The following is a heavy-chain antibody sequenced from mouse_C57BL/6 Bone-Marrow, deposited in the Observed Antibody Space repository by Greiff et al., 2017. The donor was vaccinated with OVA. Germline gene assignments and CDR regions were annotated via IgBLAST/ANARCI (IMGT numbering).Heavy chain of an antibody. CDR1: GYTFTSYW. Sequence: QVQLQQPGTELVKPGASVKLSCKASGYTFTSYWMHWVKQRPGQGLEWIGNINPSNGGTNYNEKFKSKATLTVDKSSSTAYLELRSLTSEDSAVYVYAREGNWDGWYFDVWGTGTTVTVSS. CDR2: INPSNGGT. J-gene: IGHJ1*03. CDR3: AREGNWDGWYFDV. V-gene: IGHV1-53*01. D-gene: IGHD4-1*01.